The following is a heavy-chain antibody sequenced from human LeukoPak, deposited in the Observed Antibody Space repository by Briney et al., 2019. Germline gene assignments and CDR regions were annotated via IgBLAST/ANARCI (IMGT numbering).Heavy chain of an antibody. Sequence: SETLSLTCAVSSGSISSSTYYWGWIRQPPGKGLEWIASMYYIGSTYYNPSLKSRVTISQDTSKNEFSLKLDSVTAADTAVYYCVKEGYWGRGTLVTVSS. CDR3: VKEGY. CDR1: SGSISSSTYY. CDR2: MYYIGST. V-gene: IGHV4-39*07. J-gene: IGHJ4*02.